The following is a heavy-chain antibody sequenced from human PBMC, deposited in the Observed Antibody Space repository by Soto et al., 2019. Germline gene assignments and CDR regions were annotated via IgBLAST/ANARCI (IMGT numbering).Heavy chain of an antibody. CDR3: AHSSTVSDAFDY. CDR1: GFSLSTSGLG. J-gene: IGHJ4*02. D-gene: IGHD4-17*01. CDR2: IYWDDDK. Sequence: QITLKESGPTLVKPTQTLTLTCTFSGFSLSTSGLGLGWIRQPPGKAMEWLALIYWDDDKRYSPSLKSRLTITKDTSKNQVVLTMTNMDPVDTATYYCAHSSTVSDAFDYWGQGTLVTVSS. V-gene: IGHV2-5*02.